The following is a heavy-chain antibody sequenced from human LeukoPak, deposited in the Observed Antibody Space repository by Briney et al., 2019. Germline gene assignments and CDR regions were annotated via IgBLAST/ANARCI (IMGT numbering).Heavy chain of an antibody. CDR1: GFTLGDYA. CDR3: TRIFGYYYFYMDV. D-gene: IGHD3-16*01. Sequence: PGGSLRLSCAAPGFTLGDYAMSWVRRAPGKGLERVGFIRTEDYDGATDYGASVKGRFTISRDDSKNIAYLQMNSLNTEDTGIYFCTRIFGYYYFYMDVWGKGTTVIVSS. CDR2: IRTEDYDGAT. J-gene: IGHJ6*03. V-gene: IGHV3-49*04.